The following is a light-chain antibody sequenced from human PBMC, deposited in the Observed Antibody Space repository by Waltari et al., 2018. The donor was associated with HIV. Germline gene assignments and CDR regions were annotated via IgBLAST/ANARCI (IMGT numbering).Light chain of an antibody. V-gene: IGLV1-44*01. CDR2: NNN. CDR3: ATWDDSLRGRV. CDR1: DSNIGRNT. Sequence: QSVLTQPPSASGTPGQRVSISCSGTDSNIGRNTVNWYQHLPGTAPKLLMYNNNARPSGVPDRFSCAKSGTSASLAISGLQSDDEANYYCATWDDSLRGRVFGGGTKLTVL. J-gene: IGLJ3*02.